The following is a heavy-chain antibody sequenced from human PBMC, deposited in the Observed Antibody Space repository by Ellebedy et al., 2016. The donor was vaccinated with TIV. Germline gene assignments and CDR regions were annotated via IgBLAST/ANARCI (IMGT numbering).Heavy chain of an antibody. V-gene: IGHV2-70*17. CDR3: ARMHSSGWYLGFDY. D-gene: IGHD6-19*01. Sequence: SGPTLVKPTQTLTLTCTFSGFALSTRGMCVSWIRQPPGRALEWPARIDWDDDKFYSTSLKTRLTISKDTSKNQVVLTMTNMDPVDTATYYCARMHSSGWYLGFDYWGQGTLVTVSS. CDR1: GFALSTRGMC. CDR2: IDWDDDK. J-gene: IGHJ4*02.